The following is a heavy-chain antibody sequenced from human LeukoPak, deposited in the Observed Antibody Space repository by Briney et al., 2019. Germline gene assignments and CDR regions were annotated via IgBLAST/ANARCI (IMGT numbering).Heavy chain of an antibody. V-gene: IGHV1-8*03. Sequence: ASVKVSCKASGYTFTSYDINWVRQATGQGLEWMGWMNPNSGNTGYAQKFQGRVTITRNTSISTAYMELSSLRSEDTAVYYCARGRYSSGWYWYYYYYMDVWGKGTTVTVSS. D-gene: IGHD6-19*01. CDR3: ARGRYSSGWYWYYYYYMDV. CDR1: GYTFTSYD. J-gene: IGHJ6*03. CDR2: MNPNSGNT.